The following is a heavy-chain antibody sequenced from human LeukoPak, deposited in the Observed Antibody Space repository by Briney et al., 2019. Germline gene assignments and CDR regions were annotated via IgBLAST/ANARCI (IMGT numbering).Heavy chain of an antibody. CDR1: GFTFSSYG. CDR2: ISYDGSNK. J-gene: IGHJ4*02. V-gene: IGHV3-30*18. D-gene: IGHD5-12*01. Sequence: PGGSLRLSCAASGFTFSSYGMHWVRQAPGKGLEWVAVISYDGSNKYYADSVKGRFTISRDNSKNTLYLQMSSLRAEDTAVYYCAKDQGSGYDWAYFNYWGQGTLVTVSS. CDR3: AKDQGSGYDWAYFNY.